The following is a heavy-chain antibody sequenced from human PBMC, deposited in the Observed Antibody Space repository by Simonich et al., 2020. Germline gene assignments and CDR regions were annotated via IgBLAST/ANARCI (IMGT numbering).Heavy chain of an antibody. J-gene: IGHJ6*03. CDR3: ARGGLADRRIVYYYYMDV. V-gene: IGHV1-69*09. Sequence: QVQLVQSGAEVKKPGSSVKVSCKASGGAFSSYAISWGGKAPGQGLGGVGGNIPYLGIANDAQKFQGRVTITADKSTSTAYMELSSLRSEDTAVYYCARGGLADRRIVYYYYMDVWGKGTTVTVSS. CDR2: NIPYLGIA. CDR1: GGAFSSYA. D-gene: IGHD2-15*01.